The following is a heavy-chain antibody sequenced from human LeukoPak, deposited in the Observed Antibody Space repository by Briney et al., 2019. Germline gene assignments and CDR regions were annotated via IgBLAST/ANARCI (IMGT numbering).Heavy chain of an antibody. V-gene: IGHV4-34*01. CDR3: ARPLYIAVAGTGDAFDI. CDR2: INHSGST. J-gene: IGHJ3*02. CDR1: GGSFSGYY. D-gene: IGHD6-19*01. Sequence: SETLSLTCAVYGGSFSGYYWSWIRQPPGKGLEWIGEINHSGSTNYNPSLKSRVTISVDTSKNQFPLKLSSVTAADTAVYYCARPLYIAVAGTGDAFDIWGQGTMVTVSS.